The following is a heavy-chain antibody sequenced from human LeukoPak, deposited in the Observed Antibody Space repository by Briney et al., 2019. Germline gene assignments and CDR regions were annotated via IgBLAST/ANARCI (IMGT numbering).Heavy chain of an antibody. Sequence: GGSLRLSCAASGFIFNKYAMHWVRQAPGKGLEWVAVIASDGRDKHHADSVKGGFTISRDNSKNIVYLQMNSLRPEDTAIYFCAKDLQIGAAVYDFDYWGQGTLVTVSS. CDR2: IASDGRDK. V-gene: IGHV3-30*18. CDR1: GFIFNKYA. CDR3: AKDLQIGAAVYDFDY. J-gene: IGHJ4*02. D-gene: IGHD6-13*01.